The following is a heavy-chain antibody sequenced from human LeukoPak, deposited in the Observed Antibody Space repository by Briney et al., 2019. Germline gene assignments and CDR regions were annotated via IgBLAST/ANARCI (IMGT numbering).Heavy chain of an antibody. CDR1: GFTFSSYA. Sequence: GGSLRLSCAASGFTFSSYAMSWVRQAPGKGLEWVSAISGSGGSTYYADSVKGRFTISRDNSKNTLYLQMNSLRAEDTAVYYCAKPGDRSADYYNPHFDHWGQGTLVTVSS. CDR2: ISGSGGST. J-gene: IGHJ5*02. V-gene: IGHV3-23*01. CDR3: AKPGDRSADYYNPHFDH. D-gene: IGHD3-22*01.